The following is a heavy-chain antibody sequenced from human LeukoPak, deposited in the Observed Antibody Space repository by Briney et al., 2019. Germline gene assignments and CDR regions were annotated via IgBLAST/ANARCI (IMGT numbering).Heavy chain of an antibody. CDR2: FDPEDGET. V-gene: IGHV1-24*01. J-gene: IGHJ4*02. CDR3: ATMVIAVAGRDY. CDR1: GYTLTELS. D-gene: IGHD6-19*01. Sequence: ASVKVSCKVSGYTLTELSMHWVRQAPGKGLEWMGGFDPEDGETIYAQKFQGRVTMTEDTSTDTAYMELSSLRSEDTAVYYCATMVIAVAGRDYWGQGTLVTVSS.